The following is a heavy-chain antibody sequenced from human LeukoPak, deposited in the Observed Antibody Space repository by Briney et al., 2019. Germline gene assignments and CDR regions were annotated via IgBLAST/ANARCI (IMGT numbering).Heavy chain of an antibody. CDR3: ARDSEVRGLNLLWY. CDR2: ITPIFGTA. V-gene: IGHV1-69*01. D-gene: IGHD3-10*01. CDR1: GGTFSSYA. J-gene: IGHJ4*02. Sequence: GSSVKVSCKASGGTFSSYAISWVRQAPGQGLEWMGGITPIFGTANYAQKFQGRVTITADESTSTAYMELSSLRSEDTAMYYCARDSEVRGLNLLWYWGQGTLVTVSS.